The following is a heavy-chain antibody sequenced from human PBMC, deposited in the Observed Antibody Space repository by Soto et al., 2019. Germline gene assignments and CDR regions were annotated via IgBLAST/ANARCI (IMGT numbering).Heavy chain of an antibody. J-gene: IGHJ4*02. D-gene: IGHD6-13*01. CDR3: ARDREFGSSWTRHFDY. V-gene: IGHV6-1*01. CDR2: TYYRSKWYN. CDR1: GDSVSSNSAA. Sequence: SQALSLPFAISGDSVSSNSAACNLIRRSPSRGLEWLGRTYYRSKWYNDYAVSVKSRITINPDTSKNQFSLQLNSVTPEDTAVYYCARDREFGSSWTRHFDYWGQGTLVTVSS.